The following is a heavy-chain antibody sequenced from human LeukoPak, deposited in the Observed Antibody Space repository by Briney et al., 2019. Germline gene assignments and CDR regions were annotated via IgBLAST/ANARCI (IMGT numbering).Heavy chain of an antibody. CDR3: ARVQITMIVVVIPNYFDY. J-gene: IGHJ4*02. V-gene: IGHV4-39*07. CDR1: GGSIHNSNYY. CDR2: IYYSGST. Sequence: PSETLSLTCTVSGGSIHNSNYYWGWIRQPPGKGLEWIGSIYYSGSTYYNPSLKSRVTISVDTSKNQFSLKLSSVTAADTAVYYCARVQITMIVVVIPNYFDYWGQGTLVTVSS. D-gene: IGHD3-22*01.